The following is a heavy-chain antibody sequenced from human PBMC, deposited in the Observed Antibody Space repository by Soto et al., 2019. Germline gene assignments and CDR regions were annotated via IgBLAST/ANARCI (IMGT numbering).Heavy chain of an antibody. V-gene: IGHV4-39*01. CDR2: IYYSGST. J-gene: IGHJ3*02. D-gene: IGHD1-1*01. CDR3: ASLDGYRDAFDI. Sequence: GSLRLSCAASGFTFSSYAMNWIRQPPGKGLEWIGSIYYSGSTYYNPSLKSRVTISVDTSKNQFSLKLSSVTAADTAVYYCASLDGYRDAFDIWGQGTMVTVSS. CDR1: GFTFSSYA.